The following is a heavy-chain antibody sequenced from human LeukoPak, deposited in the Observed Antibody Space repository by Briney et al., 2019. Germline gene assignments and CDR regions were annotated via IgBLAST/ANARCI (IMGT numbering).Heavy chain of an antibody. V-gene: IGHV5-51*01. CDR3: ARHGFRRSGYYDFWSGLTDWFDP. D-gene: IGHD3-3*01. Sequence: GESLKISCKGSGYSFTSYWIGWLRQMPGKGLEWMGIIYPGDSDTRYSPSFQGQVTISADKSISTAYLQWGSLKASDTAMYYCARHGFRRSGYYDFWSGLTDWFDPWGQGTLVTVSS. CDR1: GYSFTSYW. CDR2: IYPGDSDT. J-gene: IGHJ5*02.